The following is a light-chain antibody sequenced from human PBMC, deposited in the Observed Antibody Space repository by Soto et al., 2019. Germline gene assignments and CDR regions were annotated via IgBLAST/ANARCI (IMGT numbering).Light chain of an antibody. CDR2: AAS. Sequence: EIVLTQSPGTLSLSPGERATLSCRASQSVSSTYLAWYQQKPGQAPRLLIYAASSRATGIPDRFSGSGSGTDSTLTISRMEPEDFAVYYCQQYGSSSWTFGQGTKVEIK. CDR1: QSVSSTY. CDR3: QQYGSSSWT. J-gene: IGKJ1*01. V-gene: IGKV3-20*01.